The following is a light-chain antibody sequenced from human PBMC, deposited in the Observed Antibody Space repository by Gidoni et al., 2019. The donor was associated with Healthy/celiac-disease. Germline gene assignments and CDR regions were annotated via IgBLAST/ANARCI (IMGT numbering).Light chain of an antibody. CDR1: SSEVGSYNL. Sequence: SSLPHPAPVSGSPGRPITISCTGTSSEVGSYNLVSWYQQHPGNAPKLMIYEGRKRPSGASNRFAGTKSGNTASLTISGLQAEDEADYYCCSYAGSSTFVFGGGTKLTVL. CDR3: CSYAGSSTFV. CDR2: EGR. V-gene: IGLV2-23*03. J-gene: IGLJ2*01.